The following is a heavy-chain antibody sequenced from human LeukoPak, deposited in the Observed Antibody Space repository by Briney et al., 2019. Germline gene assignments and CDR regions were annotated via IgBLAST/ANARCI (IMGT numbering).Heavy chain of an antibody. D-gene: IGHD6-6*01. J-gene: IGHJ4*02. V-gene: IGHV4-39*01. CDR1: GGSISSSSYY. Sequence: SETLSLTCTVSGGSISSSSYYWGWIRQPPGTGLEWIGSIYYSGSSYYNPSLKSRVTISVDTSKNQFSLKLSSVTAADTAVYYCARAGQLVGLGYCFDYWGQGTLVTVSS. CDR2: IYYSGSS. CDR3: ARAGQLVGLGYCFDY.